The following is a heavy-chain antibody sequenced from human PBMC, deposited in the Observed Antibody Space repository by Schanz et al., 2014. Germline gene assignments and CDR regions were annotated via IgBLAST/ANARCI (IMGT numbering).Heavy chain of an antibody. D-gene: IGHD3-3*01. CDR3: ARSPNNNDVWSGYALRDDYDSDMDV. CDR2: IKEDGSEK. J-gene: IGHJ6*03. Sequence: EVQLVESGGGLVQPGGSLRLSCAGSGFAFSSNWMNWVRQAPGKGLEWVANIKEDGSEKYYVDSVKGRFTISRDNAKNTLYLQINSLRAKDTAVYYCARSPNNNDVWSGYALRDDYDSDMDVWGKGTTVTVS. CDR1: GFAFSSNW. V-gene: IGHV3-7*01.